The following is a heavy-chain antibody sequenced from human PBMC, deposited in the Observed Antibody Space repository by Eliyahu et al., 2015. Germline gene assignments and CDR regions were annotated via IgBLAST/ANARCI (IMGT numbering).Heavy chain of an antibody. D-gene: IGHD2-2*01. CDR1: GGTFSKYA. CDR3: ARGGEEHQLQSRPYDY. Sequence: QVQLVQSGAEVKKPGSSVKVSCKASGGTFSKYAISWVRQAPGQGLEWIGGITPMFGTPNYAQKFQGRVTITADESTRTAYMEVSSLRSDDAAIYYCARGGEEHQLQSRPYDYWGQGTLVTVSS. CDR2: ITPMFGTP. V-gene: IGHV1-69*01. J-gene: IGHJ4*02.